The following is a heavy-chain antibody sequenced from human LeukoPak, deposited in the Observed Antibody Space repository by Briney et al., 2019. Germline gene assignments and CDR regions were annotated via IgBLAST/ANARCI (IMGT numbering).Heavy chain of an antibody. CDR3: AKTYPDWGRLDWFDP. D-gene: IGHD7-27*01. Sequence: SETLSLTCTVSGGSISSYYWSWIRQPAGKGLEWIGRIYTSGSTNYDPSLKSRVTMSVDTSKNQFSLRLSSVTAADTAVYYCAKTYPDWGRLDWFDPWGQGTLVTVSS. V-gene: IGHV4-4*07. CDR1: GGSISSYY. J-gene: IGHJ5*02. CDR2: IYTSGST.